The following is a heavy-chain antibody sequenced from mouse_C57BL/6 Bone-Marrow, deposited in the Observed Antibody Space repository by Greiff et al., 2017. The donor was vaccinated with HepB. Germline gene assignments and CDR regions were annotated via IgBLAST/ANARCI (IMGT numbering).Heavy chain of an antibody. CDR1: GYTFTSYG. J-gene: IGHJ2*01. Sequence: VQLQQSGAELARPGASVKLSCKASGYTFTSYGISWVKQRTGQGLEWIGEIYPRSGNTYYNEKFKGKATLTADKSSSTADMELRSLTSEDSAVYVCARSYGSIDFDYWGQGTTLTVSS. CDR2: IYPRSGNT. CDR3: ARSYGSIDFDY. D-gene: IGHD1-1*01. V-gene: IGHV1-81*01.